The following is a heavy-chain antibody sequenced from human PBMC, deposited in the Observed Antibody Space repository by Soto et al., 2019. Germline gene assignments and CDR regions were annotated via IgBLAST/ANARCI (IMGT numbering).Heavy chain of an antibody. D-gene: IGHD5-18*01. CDR3: AKVMVKNWFDP. CDR1: GFTFSNYW. Sequence: PGGSLRLSCAASGFTFSNYWLSWVRQAPGKGLEWVSAISGSGGSTYYADSVKGRFTISRDSSKNTLYLQMSSLRAEDTAVYYCAKVMVKNWFDPWGQGTLVTVSS. CDR2: ISGSGGST. J-gene: IGHJ5*02. V-gene: IGHV3-23*01.